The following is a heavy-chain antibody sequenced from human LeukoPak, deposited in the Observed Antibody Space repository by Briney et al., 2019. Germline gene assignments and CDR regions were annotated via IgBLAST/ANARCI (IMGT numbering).Heavy chain of an antibody. Sequence: SQTLSLTCTVSGDSLSSGTYYWSWIQQPAGRGLEWIGRIYNSGNTNYSPSLESRVTISVDTSKNQFSLRLSSVTAADTAVYYCARGSGNYAAEYFQYWGQGTLVTVSS. J-gene: IGHJ1*01. CDR3: ARGSGNYAAEYFQY. CDR2: IYNSGNT. CDR1: GDSLSSGTYY. D-gene: IGHD1-26*01. V-gene: IGHV4-61*02.